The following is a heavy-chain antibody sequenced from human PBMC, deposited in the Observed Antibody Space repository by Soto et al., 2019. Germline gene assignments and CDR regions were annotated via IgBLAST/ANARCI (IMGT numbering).Heavy chain of an antibody. CDR3: AKSITARPFDY. CDR1: GFTFSSYA. V-gene: IGHV3-23*01. Sequence: EVQLLESGGGLVQPGGSLRLSCTASGFTFSSYAMSWVRQAPGKGLEWVSAISGSGGNTYYADSVKGRFTISRDNSKNTLYLQMTSLGAEDTAVYYCAKSITARPFDYWGQGALVTVSS. J-gene: IGHJ4*02. D-gene: IGHD6-6*01. CDR2: ISGSGGNT.